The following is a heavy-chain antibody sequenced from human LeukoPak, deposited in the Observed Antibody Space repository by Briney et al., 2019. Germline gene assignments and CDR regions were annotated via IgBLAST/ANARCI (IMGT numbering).Heavy chain of an antibody. D-gene: IGHD3-16*01. CDR2: ISTSSSTI. J-gene: IGHJ4*02. CDR1: GFTFSNYA. CDR3: ARDNSYAFDY. Sequence: PGGSLRLSCAASGFTFSNYAMNWVRQAPGKGLEWISYISTSSSTIYYTDSVRGRFTISRDNAKNSLYLQMNSLRDEDTAVYYCARDNSYAFDYWGQGTLVTGSS. V-gene: IGHV3-48*02.